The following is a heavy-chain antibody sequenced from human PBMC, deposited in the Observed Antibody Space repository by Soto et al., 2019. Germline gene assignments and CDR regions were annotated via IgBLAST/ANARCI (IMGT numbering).Heavy chain of an antibody. CDR2: INPNSGGT. D-gene: IGHD3-10*01. Sequence: ASVKVSCTASGYTFTGYYMHWVRQAPGQGLEWMGWINPNSGGTNYAQKFQGWVTMTRDTSISTAYMELSRLRSDDTAVYYCAREGWSYYYGSGYYGMDVWGQGTTVTVSS. CDR3: AREGWSYYYGSGYYGMDV. CDR1: GYTFTGYY. J-gene: IGHJ6*02. V-gene: IGHV1-2*04.